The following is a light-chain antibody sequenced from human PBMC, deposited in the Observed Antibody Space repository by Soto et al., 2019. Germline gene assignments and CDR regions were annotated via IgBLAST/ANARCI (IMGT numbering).Light chain of an antibody. J-gene: IGLJ3*02. V-gene: IGLV4-60*03. Sequence: QPVLTQSSSASASLGSSVKLTCTLSSGHSSYIIAWHQQQPGKAPWYLMKLEGSGSYNKGSGVPDRFSGSSSGADRYLTISNLQSEDEADYYCETWDSNTRVFGGGTQLTVL. CDR3: ETWDSNTRV. CDR2: LEGSGSY. CDR1: SGHSSYI.